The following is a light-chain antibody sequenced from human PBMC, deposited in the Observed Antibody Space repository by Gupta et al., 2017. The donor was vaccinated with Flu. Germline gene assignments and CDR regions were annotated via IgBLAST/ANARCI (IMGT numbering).Light chain of an antibody. CDR3: RRGERWPWA. Sequence: VTLGQPASISCRSSQNLVYSDGNTYLHWFQQRPGQSPRRLIHQVSYRGSGVPDRFSGSGSGTNFTLKISRVDAEDVGVYFCRRGERWPWAFGQGTKVEIK. CDR2: QVS. CDR1: QNLVYSDGNTY. J-gene: IGKJ1*01. V-gene: IGKV2-30*01.